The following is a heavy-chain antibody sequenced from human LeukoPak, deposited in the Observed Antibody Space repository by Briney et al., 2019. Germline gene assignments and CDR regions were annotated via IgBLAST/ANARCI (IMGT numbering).Heavy chain of an antibody. Sequence: SETLSLTCAVSGASISSGRYYWGWIRQPPGKGLEWIGSIYHSGSTYYNPSLKSRVTISVDTSKNQFSLKLSSVTAADTAVYYCARAGRMSAAADAFDYWGQGTLVTVSS. D-gene: IGHD6-13*01. CDR2: IYHSGST. CDR3: ARAGRMSAAADAFDY. CDR1: GASISSGRYY. J-gene: IGHJ4*02. V-gene: IGHV4-39*07.